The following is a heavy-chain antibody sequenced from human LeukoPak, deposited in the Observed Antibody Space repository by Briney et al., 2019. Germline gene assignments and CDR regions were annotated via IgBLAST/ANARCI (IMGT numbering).Heavy chain of an antibody. CDR1: GLTYSSYG. D-gene: IGHD3-22*01. J-gene: IGHJ6*02. CDR3: AKVEGVVVITDYYYYGMDV. CDR2: ISKEGSKK. Sequence: GGSLTLSCALSGLTYSSYGMQWVRQAPGRGGAGVAVISKEGSKKLYAHSVEGRLTIPRHNSKSTLYLQMNSLRAEHTAVYYCAKVEGVVVITDYYYYGMDVWGQGTTVTVSS. V-gene: IGHV3-30*18.